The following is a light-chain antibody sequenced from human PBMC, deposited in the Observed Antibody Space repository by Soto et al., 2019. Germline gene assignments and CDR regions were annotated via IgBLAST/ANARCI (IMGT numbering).Light chain of an antibody. Sequence: DIQMPQSPSTLSASVGDRATIPCRASQGIRSGLAWYQQKPGKAPKLLIYDASSLESGVPSRFSGSGSGTEFTLTISSLQPDDFATYYCQQYNSYSPYTFGQGTKLEIK. J-gene: IGKJ2*01. CDR2: DAS. CDR1: QGIRSG. V-gene: IGKV1-5*01. CDR3: QQYNSYSPYT.